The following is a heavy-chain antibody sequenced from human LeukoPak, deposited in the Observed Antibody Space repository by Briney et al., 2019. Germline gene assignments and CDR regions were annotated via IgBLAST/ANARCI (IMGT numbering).Heavy chain of an antibody. CDR3: ARGVEARPGYYYYYYMDV. D-gene: IGHD6-6*01. CDR2: MNPNSGNT. CDR1: GYTFTSYD. J-gene: IGHJ6*03. Sequence: ASVKVSCKASGYTFTSYDINWVRQATGQGLEWVGWMNPNSGNTGYAQKFQGRVTMTRNTSISTAYMELSSLRSEDTAVYYCARGVEARPGYYYYYYMDVWGKGTTVTVSS. V-gene: IGHV1-8*01.